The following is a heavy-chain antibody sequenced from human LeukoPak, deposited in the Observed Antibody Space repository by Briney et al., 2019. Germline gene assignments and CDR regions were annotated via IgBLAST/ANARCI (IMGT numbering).Heavy chain of an antibody. CDR2: IYYSGST. Sequence: SETLSLTCTVSGGSISSYYWSWIRQPPGKGLEWIGYIYYSGSTNYNPSLKSRVTISVDTSKNQFSLKLSSVTAADTPVYYCARHNYVLRFDYWGQGTLVTVSS. J-gene: IGHJ4*02. CDR3: ARHNYVLRFDY. V-gene: IGHV4-59*01. D-gene: IGHD4-11*01. CDR1: GGSISSYY.